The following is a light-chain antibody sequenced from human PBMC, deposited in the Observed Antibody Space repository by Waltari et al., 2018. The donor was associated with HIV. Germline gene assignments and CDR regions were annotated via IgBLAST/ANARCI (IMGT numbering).Light chain of an antibody. J-gene: IGLJ2*01. Sequence: QSALTQPASVSGSPGQSITISCTGTSSDVGGYNYVSWYQHHPGKAPKLMIYEVSNRPPGVSNRFSGSKSGNTASLTISGLQAGDEADYYCSSYTSSSTLIFGGGTILTVL. V-gene: IGLV2-14*01. CDR2: EVS. CDR1: SSDVGGYNY. CDR3: SSYTSSSTLI.